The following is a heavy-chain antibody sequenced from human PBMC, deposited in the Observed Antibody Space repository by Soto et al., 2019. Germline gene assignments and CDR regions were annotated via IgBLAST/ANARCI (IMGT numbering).Heavy chain of an antibody. CDR1: GFTFSSYA. CDR2: VSNSGGNK. D-gene: IGHD2-15*01. Sequence: GGSLRLSCAASGFTFSSYAMSWVRQAPGKGLEWVSAVSNSGGNKYYADSVRGRFTISRDNSKSTLYLQMNSLRVEDTAVYYCAKGIRWELPFDYWGQGTLVTVSS. J-gene: IGHJ4*02. CDR3: AKGIRWELPFDY. V-gene: IGHV3-23*01.